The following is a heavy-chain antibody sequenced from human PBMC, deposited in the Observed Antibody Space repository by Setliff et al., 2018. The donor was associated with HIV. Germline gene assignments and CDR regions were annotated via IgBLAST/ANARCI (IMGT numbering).Heavy chain of an antibody. CDR1: GGSISSHY. J-gene: IGHJ6*03. CDR2: IYYSGST. CDR3: ARHAPSPPWAYYYYYMDV. V-gene: IGHV4-59*08. Sequence: SETLSLTCTVSGGSISSHYWSWIRQPPGKGLEWIGYIYYSGSTNYNPSLKSRVTISVDTSKNQFSLKLSSVTAADTAVYYCARHAPSPPWAYYYYYMDVWRKGTTVTVSS. D-gene: IGHD3-16*01.